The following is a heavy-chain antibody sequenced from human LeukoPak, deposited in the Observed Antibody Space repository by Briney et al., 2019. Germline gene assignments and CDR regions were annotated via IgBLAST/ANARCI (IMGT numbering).Heavy chain of an antibody. J-gene: IGHJ5*02. Sequence: GASVKVSCKASGYTFTSYDINWVRQATGQGLEWMGWMNPNSGNTGYAQKFQGRVTMTRNTSISTAYMELSSLRSEDTAVYYCARGSALYYYDSSGYYLLWFDPWGQGTLVTVSS. CDR1: GYTFTSYD. CDR3: ARGSALYYYDSSGYYLLWFDP. D-gene: IGHD3-22*01. CDR2: MNPNSGNT. V-gene: IGHV1-8*01.